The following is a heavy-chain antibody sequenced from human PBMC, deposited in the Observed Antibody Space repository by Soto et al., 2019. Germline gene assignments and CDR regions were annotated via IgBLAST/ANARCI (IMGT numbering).Heavy chain of an antibody. V-gene: IGHV4-30-4*01. CDR3: ARDAGDILGAPRHRYYFDY. CDR2: IYYSGST. CDR1: GGSISSGDYY. Sequence: PSETLSLTCTVSGGSISSGDYYWSWIRQPPGKGLEWIGYIYYSGSTYYNPSLKSRVTISVDTSKNQFSLKLSSVTAADTAVYYCARDAGDILGAPRHRYYFDYWGQGTLVTLSS. J-gene: IGHJ4*02. D-gene: IGHD1-26*01.